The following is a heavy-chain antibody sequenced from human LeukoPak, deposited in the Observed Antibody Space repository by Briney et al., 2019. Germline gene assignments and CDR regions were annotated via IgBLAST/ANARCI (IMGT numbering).Heavy chain of an antibody. CDR2: ISGSGGST. D-gene: IGHD3-10*01. J-gene: IGHJ4*02. V-gene: IGHV3-23*01. Sequence: QTGGSLRLSCAASGFTFSSYAMSWVGQAPGKELEWVSAISGSGGSTYYADSVKGRFTISRDNSKNTLYLQMNSLRAEDTAVYYCATTYGGSGSYPRYWGQGTLVTVSS. CDR3: ATTYGGSGSYPRY. CDR1: GFTFSSYA.